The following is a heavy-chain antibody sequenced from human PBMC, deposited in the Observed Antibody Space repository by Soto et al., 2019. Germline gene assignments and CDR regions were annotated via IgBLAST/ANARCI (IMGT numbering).Heavy chain of an antibody. D-gene: IGHD2-2*02. CDR1: GFTFSNAW. V-gene: IGHV3-15*01. Sequence: EVQLVESGGGLVKPGGSLRLSCAASGFTFSNAWMSWVRQAPGKGLEWVGRIKSKTDGWTTDYAAPVKGRFTISRDDSKNTLYLQMNSLKTDDTAVYYCTTALHIYCSSTSCYTSFDYWGQGTLVTVSS. CDR2: IKSKTDGWTT. J-gene: IGHJ4*02. CDR3: TTALHIYCSSTSCYTSFDY.